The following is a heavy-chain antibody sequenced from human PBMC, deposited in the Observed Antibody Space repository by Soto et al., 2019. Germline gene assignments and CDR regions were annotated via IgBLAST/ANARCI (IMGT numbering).Heavy chain of an antibody. V-gene: IGHV3-48*02. CDR2: ISSSSSTI. J-gene: IGHJ5*02. D-gene: IGHD6-25*01. CDR3: ARDRIIAAHYHAYYNWFEP. Sequence: GGSLRLSCAASGFTFSSYSMNWVRQAPGKGLEWVSYISSSSSTIYYADSVKGRFTISRDNAKNSLYLQMNSLRDEDTAVYYCARDRIIAAHYHAYYNWFEPWGQGTLVSVSS. CDR1: GFTFSSYS.